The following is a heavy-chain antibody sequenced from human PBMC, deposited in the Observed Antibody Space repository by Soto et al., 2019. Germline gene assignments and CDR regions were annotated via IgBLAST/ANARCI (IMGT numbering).Heavy chain of an antibody. D-gene: IGHD6-13*01. Sequence: GGSLRLSCAASGFTFSSYSMNWVRQPPGKGLGWVLDMSSSSNYIYYAEAVERRFTISRDNAKNTLFLQMNSLRAEDTAVYYCSRVWSSGWSLGPDYWGQGTLVTVSS. J-gene: IGHJ4*02. CDR3: SRVWSSGWSLGPDY. V-gene: IGHV3-21*05. CDR1: GFTFSSYS. CDR2: MSSSSNYI.